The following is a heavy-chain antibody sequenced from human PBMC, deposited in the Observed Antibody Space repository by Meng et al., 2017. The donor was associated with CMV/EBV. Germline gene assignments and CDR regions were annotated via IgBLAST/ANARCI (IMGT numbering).Heavy chain of an antibody. D-gene: IGHD3-3*01. V-gene: IGHV4-34*01. CDR1: GGSFSGYY. J-gene: IGHJ5*02. CDR2: INHSGST. CDR3: ARGSRRLPRFNWFDP. Sequence: QGQLQHGGAGLLKPSETLSLTCAVYGGSFSGYYWSWIRQPPGKGLEWIGEINHSGSTNYNPSLKSRVTISVDTSKNQFSLKLSSVTAADTAVYYCARGSRRLPRFNWFDPWGQGTLVTVSS.